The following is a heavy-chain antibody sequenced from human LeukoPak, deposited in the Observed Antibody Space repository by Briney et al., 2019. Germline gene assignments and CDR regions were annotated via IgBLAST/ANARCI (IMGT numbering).Heavy chain of an antibody. V-gene: IGHV3-30*02. J-gene: IGHJ6*03. CDR3: AKDYYDYVWGSYRYGYYYYYYMDV. D-gene: IGHD3-16*02. Sequence: GGSLRLSCAASGFTFSSYGMHWVRQAPGKGLEWVAFIRYDGSNKYYADSVKGRFPISRDNSKNTLYLQMNSLRAEDKAVYYCAKDYYDYVWGSYRYGYYYYYYMDVWGKGTTVTVSS. CDR1: GFTFSSYG. CDR2: IRYDGSNK.